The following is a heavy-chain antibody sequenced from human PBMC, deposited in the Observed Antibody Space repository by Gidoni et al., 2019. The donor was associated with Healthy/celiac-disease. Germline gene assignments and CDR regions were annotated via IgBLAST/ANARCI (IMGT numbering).Heavy chain of an antibody. J-gene: IGHJ5*02. CDR1: GYTFTSYA. CDR3: ARAGAVTTGSNWFDP. Sequence: QVQLVQSGSEVKKPGASVKVSCKASGYTFTSYAMHWVRQAPGQRLEWMGWINAGNGNTKYSQKFQGRVNITRDTSASTAYMELRSLRSEDTAVYYSARAGAVTTGSNWFDPWGQGTLVTVSS. CDR2: INAGNGNT. D-gene: IGHD4-17*01. V-gene: IGHV1-3*01.